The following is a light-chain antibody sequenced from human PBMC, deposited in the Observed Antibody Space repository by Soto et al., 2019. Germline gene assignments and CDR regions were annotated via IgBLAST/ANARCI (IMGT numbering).Light chain of an antibody. J-gene: IGKJ4*01. CDR1: QTIRSD. Sequence: EVVLTQSPVTLSVSPGERATLSCRASQTIRSDLTRYQQKPGQAPRLLSSDASTRATGIPARFNGSGSGTEFTLAISSLQSEDFAIYYCHQYNTWPLTFGGGTKVDI. CDR2: DAS. V-gene: IGKV3-15*01. CDR3: HQYNTWPLT.